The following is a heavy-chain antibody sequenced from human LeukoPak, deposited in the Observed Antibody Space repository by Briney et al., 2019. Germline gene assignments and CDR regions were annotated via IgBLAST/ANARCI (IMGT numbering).Heavy chain of an antibody. J-gene: IGHJ4*02. CDR1: GGSISSDTYY. V-gene: IGHV4-61*02. Sequence: PSETLSLTCTISGGSISSDTYYWRWIRQPAGKGLEWIGRIYTSGSTNYNPSLKSRVTISLDTSKKQLSLKLSSVTAADTAVYYCARDPLLHFFDYWGQGTLVPVSS. CDR3: ARDPLLHFFDY. D-gene: IGHD3-3*02. CDR2: IYTSGST.